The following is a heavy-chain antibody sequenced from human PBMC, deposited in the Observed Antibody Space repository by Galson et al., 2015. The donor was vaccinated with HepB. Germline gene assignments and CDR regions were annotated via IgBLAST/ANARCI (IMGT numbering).Heavy chain of an antibody. V-gene: IGHV1-18*01. J-gene: IGHJ4*02. CDR2: IYAYNGGT. CDR3: ARGQRPDH. CDR1: GYTFTSYS. Sequence: SVKVSCKASGYTFTSYSITWVRQAPGQGLEWMGWIYAYNGGTNYAQNLQGRVIMTTDTSTSSAYMELRNLRSDDTAVYYCARGQRPDHWGQGTLVTVSS.